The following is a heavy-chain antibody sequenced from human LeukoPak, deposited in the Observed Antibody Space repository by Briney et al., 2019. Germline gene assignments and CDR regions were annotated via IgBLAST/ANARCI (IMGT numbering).Heavy chain of an antibody. D-gene: IGHD1-26*01. V-gene: IGHV4-59*08. Sequence: SETLSLTCTVSGGSISSYYWSWIRQPPGKGLEWIGYIYYSGSTNYNPSLKSRVTISVDTSKNQFSLKLSSVTAADTAVYYCARRAGAPGYYYYYMDVWGKGTTVTVSS. CDR3: ARRAGAPGYYYYYMDV. CDR1: GGSISSYY. J-gene: IGHJ6*03. CDR2: IYYSGST.